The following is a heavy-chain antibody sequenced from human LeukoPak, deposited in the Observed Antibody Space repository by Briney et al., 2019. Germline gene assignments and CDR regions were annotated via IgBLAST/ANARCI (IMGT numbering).Heavy chain of an antibody. CDR1: KFTFRDAW. D-gene: IGHD3/OR15-3a*01. Sequence: GGSLRLSCVGSKFTFRDAWMSWVRQAPGKGLEWVGRVKSKVDGETTDYASSVKGRFTVSRDDSKNMVFLQMSSLQTEDTAVYFCTTHYDVLTGYYRADWFDPWGQGTLVTVSS. J-gene: IGHJ5*02. CDR2: VKSKVDGETT. CDR3: TTHYDVLTGYYRADWFDP. V-gene: IGHV3-15*01.